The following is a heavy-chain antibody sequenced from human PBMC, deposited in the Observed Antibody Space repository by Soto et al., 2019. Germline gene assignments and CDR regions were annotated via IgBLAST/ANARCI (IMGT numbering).Heavy chain of an antibody. V-gene: IGHV1-18*01. CDR3: ARDPHEYWTSYWFDP. Sequence: ASVKVSCRASGYNFNIYGINWVRQAPGQGLDLMGWISAYDGKTTYAEKFQGRVTMTTDASTSTAYMELRSLSSDDTAVYYCARDPHEYWTSYWFDPWGQGTLVTVSS. D-gene: IGHD3-3*01. CDR2: ISAYDGKT. J-gene: IGHJ5*02. CDR1: GYNFNIYG.